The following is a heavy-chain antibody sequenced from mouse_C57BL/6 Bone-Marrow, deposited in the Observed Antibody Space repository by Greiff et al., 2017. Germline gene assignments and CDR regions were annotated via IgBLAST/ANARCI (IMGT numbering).Heavy chain of an antibody. V-gene: IGHV1-81*01. CDR2: IYPRSGNT. CDR1: GYTFTSYG. CDR3: ARGGDGSSYAWFAY. D-gene: IGHD1-1*01. Sequence: QVQLKESGAELARPGASVKLSCKASGYTFTSYGISWVKQRTGQGLEWIGEIYPRSGNTYYNEKFKGKATLTADKSSSTAYMELRSLTSEDSAVYFCARGGDGSSYAWFAYWGQGTLVTVSA. J-gene: IGHJ3*01.